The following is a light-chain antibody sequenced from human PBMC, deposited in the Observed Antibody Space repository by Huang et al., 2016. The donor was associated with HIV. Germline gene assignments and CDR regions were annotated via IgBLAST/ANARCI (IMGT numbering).Light chain of an antibody. CDR1: RSVLYSSNNKNY. CDR3: QQFYTTPFT. V-gene: IGKV4-1*01. CDR2: WAS. J-gene: IGKJ3*01. Sequence: DILMTQSPDSLAVSLGERATINCKSSRSVLYSSNNKNYLAWYQKKPGQPPKLLIHWASTRESGVPDRFSGSGSGTDFTLTISSLQAEDVAVYYCQQFYTTPFTFGPGTKVDIK.